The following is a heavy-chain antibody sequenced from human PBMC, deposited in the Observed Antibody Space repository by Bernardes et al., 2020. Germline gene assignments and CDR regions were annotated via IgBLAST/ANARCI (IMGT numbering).Heavy chain of an antibody. V-gene: IGHV4-4*02. CDR3: ARVETLEEKDLDV. J-gene: IGHJ6*04. Sequence: SETLSLTCAVSGGSISSSNWWSWVRQPPGKGLEWIGEIYHSGSTNYNPSLKSRVTISVDKSKNQFSLKLSSVTAADTAVYYCARVETLEEKDLDVWGKGTTVTVSS. CDR1: GGSISSSNW. CDR2: IYHSGST.